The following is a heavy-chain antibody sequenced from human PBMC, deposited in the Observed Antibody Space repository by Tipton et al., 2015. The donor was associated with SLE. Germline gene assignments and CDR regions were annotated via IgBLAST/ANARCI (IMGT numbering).Heavy chain of an antibody. CDR2: IHYNRDT. CDR1: GASVSSYY. J-gene: IGHJ4*02. CDR3: ARSWQGME. Sequence: TLSLTCTVSGASVSSYYWNWIRQTPGKGLEWIGYIHYNRDTNYHPSLKSRVTISVDTSKNQLSLKLTSVTAADTAVYFCARSWQGMEWGQGTLVTVSS. V-gene: IGHV4-59*02. D-gene: IGHD3-3*01.